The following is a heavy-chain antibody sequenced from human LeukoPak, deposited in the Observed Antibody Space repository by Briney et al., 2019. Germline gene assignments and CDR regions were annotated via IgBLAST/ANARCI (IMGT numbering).Heavy chain of an antibody. J-gene: IGHJ4*02. CDR1: GFTFDDYG. Sequence: GGSLRLSCAASGFTFDDYGMSRVRQAPGKGLEWVSGINWNGGSTGYADSVKGRFTISRDNAKNSLYLQMNSLRAEDTALYYCARDEGAAYYDSSGYYSLVDYWGQGTLVTVSS. CDR3: ARDEGAAYYDSSGYYSLVDY. V-gene: IGHV3-20*04. CDR2: INWNGGST. D-gene: IGHD3-22*01.